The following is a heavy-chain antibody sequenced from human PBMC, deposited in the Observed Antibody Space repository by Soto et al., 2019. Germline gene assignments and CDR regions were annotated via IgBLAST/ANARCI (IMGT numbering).Heavy chain of an antibody. Sequence: KPSETLSLPSTASGGSISNYYCNWIRQPAGKGLEWIGRIDTSGSTYYNPSLKSRVTMSVDTSKQEFSLKLSSVTAADTALYYCARGGQDFWSGPFDYWGRGALVTVSS. D-gene: IGHD3-3*01. CDR1: GGSISNYY. CDR3: ARGGQDFWSGPFDY. CDR2: IDTSGST. J-gene: IGHJ4*02. V-gene: IGHV4-4*07.